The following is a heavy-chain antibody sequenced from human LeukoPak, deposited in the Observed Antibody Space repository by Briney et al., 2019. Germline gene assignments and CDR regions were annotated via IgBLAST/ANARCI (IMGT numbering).Heavy chain of an antibody. CDR2: ISISGDTT. D-gene: IGHD5-24*01. CDR3: AKGGYRDGYKFDY. CDR1: GFTFSTSA. V-gene: IGHV3-23*01. J-gene: IGHJ4*02. Sequence: RGGSLRLFCAASGFTFSTSAMRWVRQAPGQGLEWVSGISISGDTTWYADSVKGRFTISRDNSKNTLYLQMNNLRAEDTAIYYCAKGGYRDGYKFDYWGEGTLVTVSS.